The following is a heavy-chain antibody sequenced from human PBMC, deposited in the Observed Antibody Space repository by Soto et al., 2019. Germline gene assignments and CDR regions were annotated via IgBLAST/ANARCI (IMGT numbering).Heavy chain of an antibody. D-gene: IGHD3-22*01. CDR3: ARDQVKITMIVVVITYLDY. J-gene: IGHJ4*02. Sequence: GGSLRLSCAASGFTFSSYAMHWVRQAPGKGLEWVAVISYDGSNKYYADSVKGRFTISRDNSKNTLYLQMNSLRAEDKAVYYCARDQVKITMIVVVITYLDYWGQGTLVTVSS. CDR2: ISYDGSNK. CDR1: GFTFSSYA. V-gene: IGHV3-30-3*01.